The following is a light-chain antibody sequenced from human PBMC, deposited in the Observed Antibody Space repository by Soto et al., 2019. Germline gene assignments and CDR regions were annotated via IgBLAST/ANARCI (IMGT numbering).Light chain of an antibody. CDR2: EVS. V-gene: IGLV2-8*01. Sequence: QSVLTQPPSASGSPGQSVTISSIGTSSDVGGYNYVSWYQQHPGKAPKLMIYEVSKRPSGVPDRFSGSKSGNTASLTVSGLQAEDEADYYCSSYAASNNLGVFGGGTKVTVL. CDR1: SSDVGGYNY. CDR3: SSYAASNNLGV. J-gene: IGLJ2*01.